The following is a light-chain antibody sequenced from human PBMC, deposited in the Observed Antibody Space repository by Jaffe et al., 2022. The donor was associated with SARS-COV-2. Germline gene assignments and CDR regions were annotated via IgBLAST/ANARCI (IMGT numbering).Light chain of an antibody. CDR1: QSLLHSNGYNY. CDR3: MQALQTPYT. V-gene: IGKV2-28*01. J-gene: IGKJ2*01. Sequence: DIVMTQSPLFLLVTPGEPASISCRSSQSLLHSNGYNYLDWYLQKPGQSPQLLIYLGYNRASGVPDRFSGSGSGTDFTLKISRVEAEDVGVYYCMQALQTPYTFGQGTKLEIK. CDR2: LGY.